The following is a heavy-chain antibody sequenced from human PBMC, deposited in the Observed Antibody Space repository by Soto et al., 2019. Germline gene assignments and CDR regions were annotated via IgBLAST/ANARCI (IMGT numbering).Heavy chain of an antibody. Sequence: SETLSLTCTVSGVSISSDDFNWSWIRQPPGKGLGWIGYIYYSGRTSYNPSLQSRVTISIDTSNNHFSLKLNSVSAADTAVYYCARDRSNSPDYFDYWGQGTLVTVSS. CDR3: ARDRSNSPDYFDY. J-gene: IGHJ4*02. D-gene: IGHD6-6*01. V-gene: IGHV4-30-4*01. CDR2: IYYSGRT. CDR1: GVSISSDDFN.